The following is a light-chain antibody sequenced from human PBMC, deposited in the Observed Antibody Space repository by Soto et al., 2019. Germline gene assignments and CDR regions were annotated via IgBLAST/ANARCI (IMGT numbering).Light chain of an antibody. V-gene: IGKV3-20*01. CDR1: QTISSSY. Sequence: IVLTQSPGTLSLSPGESATLSCRAGQTISSSYIAWYHHRPGQPPRLVMCASSSRATGIPARFRGSGSGTDFTLTIKTLEPGDSGVFYCHHYGSPPYTFGRGTKLEI. CDR3: HHYGSPPYT. CDR2: ASS. J-gene: IGKJ2*01.